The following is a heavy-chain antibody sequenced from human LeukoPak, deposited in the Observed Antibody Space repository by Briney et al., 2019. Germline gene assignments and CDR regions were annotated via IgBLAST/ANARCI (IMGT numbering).Heavy chain of an antibody. CDR2: INQDGSEK. V-gene: IGHV3-7*01. J-gene: IGHJ6*04. CDR1: GFPFDTYW. CDR3: AELGITMIGGV. Sequence: GGSLRLSCAASGFPFDTYWMSWVRQAPGKGLEWVANINQDGSEKYYVDSVKGRVTISRDNAKNSLYLQMNSLRAEDTAVYYCAELGITMIGGVWGKGTTVTISS. D-gene: IGHD3-10*02.